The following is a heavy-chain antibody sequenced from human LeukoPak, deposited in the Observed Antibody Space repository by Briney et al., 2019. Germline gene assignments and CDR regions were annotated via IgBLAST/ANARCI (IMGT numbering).Heavy chain of an antibody. V-gene: IGHV3-21*01. CDR3: ASLGPYGSGSYSFDY. CDR2: ISSSSSYI. CDR1: GFTFSSYS. D-gene: IGHD3-10*01. Sequence: GGSLRLSCAASGFTFSSYSMSWVRQAPGKGLEWVSSISSSSSYIYYADSVKGRFTISRDNAKNSLYLQMNSLRAEDTAVYYCASLGPYGSGSYSFDYWAREPWSPSPQ. J-gene: IGHJ4*02.